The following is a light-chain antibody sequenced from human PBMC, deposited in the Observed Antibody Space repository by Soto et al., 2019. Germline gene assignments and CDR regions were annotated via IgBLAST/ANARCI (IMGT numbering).Light chain of an antibody. V-gene: IGLV2-14*01. CDR2: DVS. J-gene: IGLJ2*01. CDR1: SSDVGGYNY. CDR3: SSYTSSSTLDVV. Sequence: QSALTQPASVSGSPGQSITISCTGTSSDVGGYNYVSWYQQHPGKAPKLMIYDVSNRPSGVSNRFSGSKSGNTASLTISGLQADEEADYYCSSYTSSSTLDVVFGGGTKVTVL.